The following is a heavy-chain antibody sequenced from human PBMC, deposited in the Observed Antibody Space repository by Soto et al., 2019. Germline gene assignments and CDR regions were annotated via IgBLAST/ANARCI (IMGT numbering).Heavy chain of an antibody. J-gene: IGHJ5*02. D-gene: IGHD4-17*01. CDR1: GFTFDSHG. Sequence: QVQLVESGEGAVQPGRSLRLSGAASGFTFDSHGMHWVRQAPGKGLEWVAVISSDGNNKYYADSVKGRFTISRDNFNNILYLQMSSLRAEDTVVYYCAKDLLPNTVTTCGSWGQGTLVTVSS. CDR2: ISSDGNNK. CDR3: AKDLLPNTVTTCGS. V-gene: IGHV3-30*18.